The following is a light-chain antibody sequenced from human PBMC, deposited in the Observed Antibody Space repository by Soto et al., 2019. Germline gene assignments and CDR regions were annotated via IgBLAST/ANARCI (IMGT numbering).Light chain of an antibody. Sequence: QSVLTQPPSVSGAPGQRVTISCTGSSSDIGAGYDVHWYQQLPGTAPKLLIYGNNNRPSGVPDRFSGSKSGTSASLAISGLQSGDEADYYCAAWDDSLNGLVFGGGTKLTVL. CDR3: AAWDDSLNGLV. J-gene: IGLJ2*01. CDR2: GNN. CDR1: SSDIGAGYD. V-gene: IGLV1-40*01.